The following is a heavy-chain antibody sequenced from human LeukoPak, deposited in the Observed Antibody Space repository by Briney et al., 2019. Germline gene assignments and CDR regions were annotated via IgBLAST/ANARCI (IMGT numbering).Heavy chain of an antibody. CDR3: ARASSSSYQTPDY. CDR2: IYPGDSDT. Sequence: GESLKISCKGSGYSFTSYWIGWVRQMPGKGLEWMGIIYPGDSDTGYSPSFQGQVTISADKSISTAYLQWSSLRASDTAMSYCARASSSSYQTPDYWGQGTLVTVSS. J-gene: IGHJ4*01. D-gene: IGHD6-6*01. V-gene: IGHV5-51*01. CDR1: GYSFTSYW.